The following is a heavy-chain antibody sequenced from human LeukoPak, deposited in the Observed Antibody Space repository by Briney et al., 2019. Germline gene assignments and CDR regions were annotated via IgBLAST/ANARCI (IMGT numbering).Heavy chain of an antibody. CDR2: IYSGGST. Sequence: GGSLRLSCAASEFSVGSKYMTWVRQAPGKGLEWVSLIYSGGSTYYADSVKGRFTISRDNSKTTLYLQMNSLRAEDTAVYYCAGWKVVVTAIRDYWGQGTLVTVSS. CDR3: AGWKVVVTAIRDY. D-gene: IGHD2-21*02. V-gene: IGHV3-66*01. J-gene: IGHJ4*02. CDR1: EFSVGSKY.